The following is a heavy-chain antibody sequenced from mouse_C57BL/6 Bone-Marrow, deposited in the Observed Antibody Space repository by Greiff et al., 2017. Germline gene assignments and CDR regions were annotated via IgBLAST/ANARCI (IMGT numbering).Heavy chain of an antibody. D-gene: IGHD2-1*01. Sequence: VQLQQSGAELVRPGASVKLSCTASGFNIKDDYMHWVKQRPEQGLEWIGWIDPENGDTEYASKFQGKATITADTSSNTAYLQLSSLTSEDTAVYYCTVYGNYEAYWGQGTLVTVSA. CDR1: GFNIKDDY. J-gene: IGHJ3*01. CDR3: TVYGNYEAY. CDR2: IDPENGDT. V-gene: IGHV14-4*01.